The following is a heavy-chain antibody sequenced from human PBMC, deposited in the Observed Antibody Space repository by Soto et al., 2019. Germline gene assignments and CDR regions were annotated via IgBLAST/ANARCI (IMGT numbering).Heavy chain of an antibody. CDR2: MNPNSGNT. CDR3: ARDRKVAGFWSSYPRWFDP. Sequence: QVQLVQSGAEVKKPGASVKVSCKASGYTFTSYDIIWVRQATGQGLEWMGWMNPNSGNTGYAQKFQGRVTMTRNTSLSTAYMELSSLRSEDTAVYYCARDRKVAGFWSSYPRWFDPWGQGTLVTVSS. D-gene: IGHD3-3*01. J-gene: IGHJ5*02. CDR1: GYTFTSYD. V-gene: IGHV1-8*01.